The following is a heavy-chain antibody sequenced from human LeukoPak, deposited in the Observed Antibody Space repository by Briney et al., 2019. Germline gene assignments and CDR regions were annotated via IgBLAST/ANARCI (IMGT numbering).Heavy chain of an antibody. D-gene: IGHD2-21*02. J-gene: IGHJ2*01. CDR3: ARASCGGNCYPGWSFDL. CDR2: FYACTNR. V-gene: IGHV3-66*03. CDR1: GFTVSSNS. Sequence: GGSLRLSCAASGFTVSSNSTTWVRQAPGKGLEWVASFYACTNRYYADSVEGRFTMSRDNSKSTLYIQMNSLRPEDTGVYFCARASCGGNCYPGWSFDLWGRGTLVTVSS.